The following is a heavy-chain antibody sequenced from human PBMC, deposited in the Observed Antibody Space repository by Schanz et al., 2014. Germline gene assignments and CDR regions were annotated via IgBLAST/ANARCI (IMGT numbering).Heavy chain of an antibody. V-gene: IGHV3-21*01. Sequence: QLVESGGGLVKPGGSLRLSCATSGFNLRRYSMNWVRQAPGGGLEWVSSISATSNFVHYAASVEGRFTVSRDNANNVMYLQMNSLRVGDTAMYYCVRDTDYHFDYWGQGTLVTVSS. CDR3: VRDTDYHFDY. J-gene: IGHJ4*02. CDR1: GFNLRRYS. CDR2: ISATSNFV. D-gene: IGHD4-17*01.